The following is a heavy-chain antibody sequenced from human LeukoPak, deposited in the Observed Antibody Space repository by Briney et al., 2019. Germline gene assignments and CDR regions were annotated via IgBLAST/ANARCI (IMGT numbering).Heavy chain of an antibody. CDR3: ARARTAPIRDLDS. CDR1: GYIFYGYY. V-gene: IGHV1-2*02. D-gene: IGHD5-12*01. CDR2: IMPNTGDT. Sequence: ASVKVSCKASGYIFYGYYIHWVRQAPGRGLEWMGWIMPNTGDTNYAQQFLGRVTMTRDTSPSTAYMELDRLTSDDTAVYFCARARTAPIRDLDSWGQGTLVTVSS. J-gene: IGHJ4*02.